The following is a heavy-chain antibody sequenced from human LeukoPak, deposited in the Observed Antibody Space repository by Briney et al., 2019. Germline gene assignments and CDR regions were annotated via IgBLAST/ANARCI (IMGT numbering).Heavy chain of an antibody. CDR3: ARDSGTTGEVKFDP. Sequence: SETLSLTCAVYGGSFSGYYWSWIRQPAGKGLEWIGRIYSRVTTYNPSLKSRVTMSADTSRNHVSLTLNSVTAADTAAYYCARDSGTTGEVKFDPWGQGTLVTVSS. D-gene: IGHD3-10*01. CDR1: GGSFSGYY. CDR2: IYSRVT. V-gene: IGHV4-4*07. J-gene: IGHJ5*02.